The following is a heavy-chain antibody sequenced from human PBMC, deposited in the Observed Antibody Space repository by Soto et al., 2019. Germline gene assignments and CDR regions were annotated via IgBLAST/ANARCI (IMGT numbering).Heavy chain of an antibody. V-gene: IGHV5-51*01. D-gene: IGHD6-13*01. J-gene: IGHJ6*02. CDR3: ARTAAAGKYYYGTDV. CDR1: GYSFTSYW. Sequence: PGESLKISCKGSGYSFTSYWIGWVRQMPGKGLEWMGIIYPGDSDTRYSPSFQGQVTISADKSISTAYLQWSGLKASDTAVYYCARTAAAGKYYYGTDVWGQGTTVTVSS. CDR2: IYPGDSDT.